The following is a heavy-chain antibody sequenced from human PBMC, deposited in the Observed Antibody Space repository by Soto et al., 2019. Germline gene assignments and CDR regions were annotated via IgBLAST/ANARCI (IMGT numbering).Heavy chain of an antibody. CDR2: ISSSSTII. V-gene: IGHV3-48*02. J-gene: IGHJ4*02. D-gene: IGHD3-22*01. CDR1: GFSFSSNS. CDR3: AREDYYDSSGYYHRSFDY. Sequence: PGGSLRLSCAASGFSFSSNSMNWVRQAPGKGLEWVSYISSSSTIIYYADSVKGRFTISRDNAKNSLYLQMNSLRDDDTAVYYCAREDYYDSSGYYHRSFDYWGQGT.